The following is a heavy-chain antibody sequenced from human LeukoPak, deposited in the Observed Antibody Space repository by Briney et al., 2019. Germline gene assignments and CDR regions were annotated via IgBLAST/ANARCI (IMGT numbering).Heavy chain of an antibody. CDR1: GESFSSYY. J-gene: IGHJ4*02. Sequence: SETLSLTCGVYGESFSSYYWTWIRQPPGKGLEWIGEINHSGSTNYNPSLKSRVTISMDTSKNNFSLNLTSVTAADTAVYYCARVGSTSPYRGLDYWGQGTLVTVSS. CDR2: INHSGST. CDR3: ARVGSTSPYRGLDY. V-gene: IGHV4-34*01. D-gene: IGHD2-2*01.